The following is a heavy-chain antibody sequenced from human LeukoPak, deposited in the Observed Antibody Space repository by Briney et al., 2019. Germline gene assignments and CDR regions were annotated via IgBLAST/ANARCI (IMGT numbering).Heavy chain of an antibody. CDR3: ARGKGIYCGGDCSALDY. Sequence: GGSLRLSCEASGFSFSSYAMHWGRQAPGKGLEYVSAITTDGGSTYYANSVKGRFTISRDNSKNTLYLQMGSLRAEDVAVYYCARGKGIYCGGDCSALDYWGQGTLVTVSS. CDR1: GFSFSSYA. V-gene: IGHV3-64*01. J-gene: IGHJ4*02. D-gene: IGHD2-21*02. CDR2: ITTDGGST.